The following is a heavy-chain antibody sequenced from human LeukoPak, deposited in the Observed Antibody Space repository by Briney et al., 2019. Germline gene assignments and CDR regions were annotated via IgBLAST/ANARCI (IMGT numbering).Heavy chain of an antibody. Sequence: GGSLRLSCAASGFSFSSYGMSWVRQAPGKGLEWVSGISDSGDSTYYADSVKGRFTISRDISKNTLFLQMNSLRAEDTAVYYCAKIQGWFNAAFHIGGQGTMVTVSS. CDR1: GFSFSSYG. J-gene: IGHJ3*02. V-gene: IGHV3-23*01. CDR2: ISDSGDST. D-gene: IGHD6-19*01. CDR3: AKIQGWFNAAFHI.